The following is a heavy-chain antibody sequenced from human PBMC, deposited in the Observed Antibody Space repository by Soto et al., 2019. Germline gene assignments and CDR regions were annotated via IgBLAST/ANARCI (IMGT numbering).Heavy chain of an antibody. CDR2: INHSGST. CDR1: GGSFSGYY. Sequence: SETLSLTCAVYGGSFSGYYWSWIRQPPGKGLEWIGEINHSGSTNYNPSLKSRVTISVDTSKNQFSLKLSSVTAADTAVYYCARTPFDFWTDGDDAFDIWGQGTMVTVSS. CDR3: ARTPFDFWTDGDDAFDI. V-gene: IGHV4-34*01. J-gene: IGHJ3*02. D-gene: IGHD3-3*01.